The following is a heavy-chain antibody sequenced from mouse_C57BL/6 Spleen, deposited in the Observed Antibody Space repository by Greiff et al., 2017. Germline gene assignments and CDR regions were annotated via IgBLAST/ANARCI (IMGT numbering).Heavy chain of an antibody. CDR3: ARAGTGDYAMDY. D-gene: IGHD4-1*01. V-gene: IGHV1-63*01. J-gene: IGHJ4*01. Sequence: VQLQESGAELVRPGTSVKMSCKASGYTFTNYWIGWAKQRPGHGLEWIGDIYPGGGYTNYNEKFKGKATLTAGKSSSTAYMQFSSLTSEDSAIYYCARAGTGDYAMDYWGQGTSVTVSS. CDR2: IYPGGGYT. CDR1: GYTFTNYW.